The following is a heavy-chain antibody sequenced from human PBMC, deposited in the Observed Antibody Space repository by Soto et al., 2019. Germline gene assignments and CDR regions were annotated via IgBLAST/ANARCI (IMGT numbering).Heavy chain of an antibody. CDR1: GFTFSSYA. CDR2: ISGSGGST. D-gene: IGHD3-22*01. V-gene: IGHV3-23*01. Sequence: PGESLKISCAASGFTFSSYAMSWVRQAPGKGLEWVSAISGSGGSTYYADSVKGRFTISRDNSKNTLYLQMNSLRAEDTAVYYCAKMGSGYYSFDYWGQGTLVTVSS. J-gene: IGHJ4*02. CDR3: AKMGSGYYSFDY.